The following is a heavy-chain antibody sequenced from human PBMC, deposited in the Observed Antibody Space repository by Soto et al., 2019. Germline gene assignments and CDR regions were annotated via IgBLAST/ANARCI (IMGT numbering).Heavy chain of an antibody. CDR3: GAHAGATYGPLDY. D-gene: IGHD4-17*01. Sequence: QVQLQQSGPGLVKPSGTLSLTCAVSIGSITSTNWWTWVRQPPGKELEWLGEIYHTGSTNYNPSLRGRVTISVDKSKIQFSLRLFSVTAADTAVYYCGAHAGATYGPLDYWGRGTLVTVSS. CDR2: IYHTGST. V-gene: IGHV4-4*02. J-gene: IGHJ4*02. CDR1: IGSITSTNW.